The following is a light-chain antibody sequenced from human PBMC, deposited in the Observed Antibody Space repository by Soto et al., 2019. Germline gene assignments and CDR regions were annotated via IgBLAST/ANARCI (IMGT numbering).Light chain of an antibody. V-gene: IGKV3-15*01. J-gene: IGKJ1*01. CDR2: AAS. Sequence: EIVMTQSPSTLSSSPFERATLSCRASQSIGSNLAWYQQKPGQAPRLLIYAASIRATDFPARFSGSGSGTEFTLTISGLQSDDFAVYFCQQYNNWPPWTFGHGTKVDIK. CDR1: QSIGSN. CDR3: QQYNNWPPWT.